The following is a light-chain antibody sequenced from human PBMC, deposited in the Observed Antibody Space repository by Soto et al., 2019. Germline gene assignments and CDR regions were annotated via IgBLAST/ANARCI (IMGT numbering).Light chain of an antibody. CDR1: SSDVGGYNY. J-gene: IGLJ1*01. CDR2: DVS. Sequence: QSALTQPASVSGPPGHSITISCTGTSSDVGGYNYVSWYQQHPGKAPKLMIYDVSNRPSGVSNRFSGSKSGNTASLTISGLQAEDEADYYCNSYTSSSTRVFGTGTKVTVL. V-gene: IGLV2-14*01. CDR3: NSYTSSSTRV.